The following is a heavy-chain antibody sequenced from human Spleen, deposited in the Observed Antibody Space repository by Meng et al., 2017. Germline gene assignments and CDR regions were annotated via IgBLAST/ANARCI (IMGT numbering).Heavy chain of an antibody. D-gene: IGHD2-21*02. Sequence: EVQLVESGGGLIKPGGSLRLSCAASGFTFSIAWMLWVRQAPGKGLEWVGRIKSKIDGETTDYAAPVKGRFTISRDDSKNTLYLQMNSLETEDTAVYYCSHCAGDPAEYFQDWGQGSLVTVSS. CDR1: GFTFSIAW. CDR2: IKSKIDGETT. V-gene: IGHV3-15*01. CDR3: SHCAGDPAEYFQD. J-gene: IGHJ1*01.